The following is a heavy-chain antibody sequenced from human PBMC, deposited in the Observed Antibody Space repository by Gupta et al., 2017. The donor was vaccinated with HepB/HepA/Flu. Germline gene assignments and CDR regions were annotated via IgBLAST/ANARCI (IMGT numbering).Heavy chain of an antibody. J-gene: IGHJ6*03. Sequence: VQLEESGGGLVKPGGSLRIYCGPSGFPFSDYYMSWLSPAPGKGLEWVSYIDGSGGTIFYADSVKGRFTISRDNAKNSLYLQMNSLRAADTAVYYCARAKRSNMAALQRYSSYYCMDVWGKGTTFTVSS. CDR3: ARAKRSNMAALQRYSSYYCMDV. CDR1: GFPFSDYY. D-gene: IGHD6-13*01. CDR2: IDGSGGTI. V-gene: IGHV3-11*04.